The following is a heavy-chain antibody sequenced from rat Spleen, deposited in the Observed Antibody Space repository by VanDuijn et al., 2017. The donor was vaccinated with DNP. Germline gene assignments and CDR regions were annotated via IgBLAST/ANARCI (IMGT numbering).Heavy chain of an antibody. CDR2: ILYDGGRT. CDR3: ATYYNNFFAY. J-gene: IGHJ3*01. D-gene: IGHD1-10*01. V-gene: IGHV5S10*01. CDR1: GFTFSDYN. Sequence: EVQLVESGGGLVQPGRPLKLSCAASGFTFSDYNMAWVRQAPKKGLEWVATILYDGGRTYYRDSVKGRFTISRHNAKSTLYLQMGSLRSEDTATYYCATYYNNFFAYWGQGILVTVSS.